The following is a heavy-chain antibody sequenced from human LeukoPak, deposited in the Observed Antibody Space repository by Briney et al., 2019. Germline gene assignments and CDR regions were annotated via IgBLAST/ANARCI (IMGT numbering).Heavy chain of an antibody. CDR1: GGSISSYY. CDR2: IYTSGST. Sequence: PSETLSLTCTVSGGSISSYYWSWIRQPAGKGLEWIGRIYTSGSTNYNPSLKSRVTMSVDTSKNQFSLQLNSVTPEDTAVYYCARVCSGYDRDAFDIWGQGTMVTVSS. V-gene: IGHV4-4*07. CDR3: ARVCSGYDRDAFDI. J-gene: IGHJ3*02. D-gene: IGHD5-12*01.